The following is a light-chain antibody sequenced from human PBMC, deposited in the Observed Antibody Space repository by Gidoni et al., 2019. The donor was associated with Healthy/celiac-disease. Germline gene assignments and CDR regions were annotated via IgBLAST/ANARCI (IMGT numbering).Light chain of an antibody. J-gene: IGLJ2*01. V-gene: IGLV2-11*01. CDR2: DVS. CDR1: SSDVGGYNY. CDR3: CSYAGSYTYVV. Sequence: QSALTQPRSVSGSPGQSVTISCTGTSSDVGGYNYVYWYQQHPGKAPKLMIYDVSKRPSGVPDRFSGSKSGNTASLTISGLQAEDEADYYCCSYAGSYTYVVFGRGTKLTVL.